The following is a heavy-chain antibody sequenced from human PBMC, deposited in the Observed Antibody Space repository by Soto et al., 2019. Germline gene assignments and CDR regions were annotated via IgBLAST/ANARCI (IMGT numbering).Heavy chain of an antibody. Sequence: GASVKVSCKASGYTFTSYYMHRVRQAPGQGLEWMGIINPSGGNTYYADSVKGRFTISRGNSKNSLYLQMNSLRTEDTALYYCAKDRQYGSYFDYWGQGTLVTVSS. V-gene: IGHV1-46*04. J-gene: IGHJ4*02. CDR3: AKDRQYGSYFDY. CDR2: INPSGGNT. CDR1: GYTFTSYY. D-gene: IGHD4-17*01.